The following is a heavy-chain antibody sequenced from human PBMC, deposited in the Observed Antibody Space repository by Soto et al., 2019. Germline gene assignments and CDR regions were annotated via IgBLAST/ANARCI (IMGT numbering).Heavy chain of an antibody. Sequence: GGSLRLSCAVSGFTFGNSGMHWVRQAPGKGLEWVAVIWYDGSDKYYADSVKGRFTISRDNSKNTLYLQMNSLRAEDMAVYYCARGAGDAYYYMDVWGKGTTVTVSS. D-gene: IGHD2-21*01. V-gene: IGHV3-33*01. CDR1: GFTFGNSG. CDR3: ARGAGDAYYYMDV. CDR2: IWYDGSDK. J-gene: IGHJ6*03.